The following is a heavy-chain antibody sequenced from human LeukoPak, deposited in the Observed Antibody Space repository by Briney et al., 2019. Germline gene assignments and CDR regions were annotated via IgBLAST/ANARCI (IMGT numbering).Heavy chain of an antibody. J-gene: IGHJ4*02. CDR1: GYTFTGYY. D-gene: IGHD6-6*01. CDR3: ARSYSSSSYFDY. Sequence: GASVKVSCKASGYTFTGYYVHWVRQAPGQGLEWMGWINPNSGGTNYAQKFQGRVTMTRDTSISTAYMELSRLRSDDTAVYYCARSYSSSSYFDYWGQGTPVTVSS. V-gene: IGHV1-2*02. CDR2: INPNSGGT.